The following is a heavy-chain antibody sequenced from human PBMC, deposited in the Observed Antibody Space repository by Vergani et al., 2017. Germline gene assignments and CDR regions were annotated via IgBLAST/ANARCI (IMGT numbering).Heavy chain of an antibody. D-gene: IGHD3-22*01. J-gene: IGHJ4*02. V-gene: IGHV5-51*01. CDR2: IYPGDSDT. Sequence: EVRLVQSGPEVKKPGESVKISCETSGYTFTNYWVAWVRQRPGKGLEWMGIIYPGDSDTRYSPSFQGQVTISADKSISTAYLQWSSLKASDTAMYYCARXDYDSSGYPSGFDYWGQGTLVTVSS. CDR1: GYTFTNYW. CDR3: ARXDYDSSGYPSGFDY.